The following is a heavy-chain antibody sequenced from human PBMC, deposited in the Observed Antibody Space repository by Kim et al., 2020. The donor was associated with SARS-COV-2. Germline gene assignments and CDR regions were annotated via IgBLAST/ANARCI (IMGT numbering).Heavy chain of an antibody. J-gene: IGHJ4*02. D-gene: IGHD3-22*01. Sequence: GRFTISRDNSKNSLYLQMNSLRAEDTALYYCAKDTAGYDSSGYYSYYFDYWGQGTLVTVSS. V-gene: IGHV3-43D*03. CDR3: AKDTAGYDSSGYYSYYFDY.